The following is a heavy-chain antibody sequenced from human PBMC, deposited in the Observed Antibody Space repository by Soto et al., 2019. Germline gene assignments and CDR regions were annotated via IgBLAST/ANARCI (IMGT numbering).Heavy chain of an antibody. V-gene: IGHV1-18*01. CDR1: GYTFSNYG. J-gene: IGHJ5*02. CDR2: ISLYSDGT. Sequence: GASVKVSCKTSGYTFSNYGITWVRQAPGQPLEWLGWISLYSDGTNYAQKFQGRVSMTADTSTTTAYMELRSLRSDDTAVYYCARVVPGAEAWFGPWGQGTLVTVSS. CDR3: ARVVPGAEAWFGP. D-gene: IGHD2-2*01.